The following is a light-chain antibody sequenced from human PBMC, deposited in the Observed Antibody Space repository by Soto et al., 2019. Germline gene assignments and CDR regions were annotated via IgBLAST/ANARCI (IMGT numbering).Light chain of an antibody. CDR2: GAF. V-gene: IGKV3-20*01. CDR3: QQYDLGFT. Sequence: EIVLTQSPGTLSLSPGERATLSCRASQSVSSSYLAWYQQKPGQAPRLLIYGAFNRATGIPDRFSGSGSGTDFTLTFSRLEPEDFAVYYCQQYDLGFTFGPGTKVDIK. J-gene: IGKJ3*01. CDR1: QSVSSSY.